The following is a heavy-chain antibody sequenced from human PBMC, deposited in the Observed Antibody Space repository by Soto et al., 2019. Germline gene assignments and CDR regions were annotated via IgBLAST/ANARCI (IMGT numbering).Heavy chain of an antibody. CDR2: ISYDGSNK. J-gene: IGHJ4*02. CDR1: GFTFSSYG. D-gene: IGHD6-19*01. CDR3: AKVAVLLSSGWPGSDY. V-gene: IGHV3-30*18. Sequence: QVQLVESGGGVVQPGRSLRLSCAASGFTFSSYGMHWVRQAPGNGLAWVAVISYDGSNKYYADSVKGRFTISRDNSKNTLYLQMNSVRAVDTGVYYWAKVAVLLSSGWPGSDYWGQGTLVTVSS.